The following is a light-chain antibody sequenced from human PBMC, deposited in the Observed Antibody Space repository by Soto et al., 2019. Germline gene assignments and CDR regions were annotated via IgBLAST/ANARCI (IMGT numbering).Light chain of an antibody. CDR3: LQYHNLWA. J-gene: IGKJ1*01. Sequence: EIVLTQSPGTLSFSPGERATLSCRASQSVSSSYLAWYQQKPGQAPRLLIYRASTRAPGIPARFSGSGSGTEFTLTISGLQSDDFTVYSCLQYHNLWAFGQGTKVAIK. CDR1: QSVSSSY. CDR2: RAS. V-gene: IGKV3D-7*01.